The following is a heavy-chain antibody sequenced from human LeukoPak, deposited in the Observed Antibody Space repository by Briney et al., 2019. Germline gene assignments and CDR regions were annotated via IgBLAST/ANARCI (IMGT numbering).Heavy chain of an antibody. V-gene: IGHV4-61*02. CDR3: AASSRGALVSLYAY. D-gene: IGHD3-16*02. J-gene: IGHJ4*02. Sequence: SETLSLTCTVSGGSISSDSFYWSLIRQPAGTGLEWIGRINTSGSTNYNPSLKGRVTISVDTSKNQFSLKVNSVTAADTAVYHCAASSRGALVSLYAYWGQGTLVTVSS. CDR2: INTSGST. CDR1: GGSISSDSFY.